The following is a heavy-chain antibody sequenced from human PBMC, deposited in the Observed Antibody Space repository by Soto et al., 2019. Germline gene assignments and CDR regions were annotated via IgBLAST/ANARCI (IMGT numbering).Heavy chain of an antibody. D-gene: IGHD3-22*01. V-gene: IGHV1-69*01. CDR3: ARDPHYYDSSGYYYGLGV. Sequence: QVQLVPSGAEVKKPGSSVQVSCNASGGTFSSYAISWVRQAPGQWLEWMGVIIPIFGTANYAQKFQGRVTITADESTSTAYRELSSLRSEDTAVYYCARDPHYYDSSGYYYGLGVLGQGTTVPVSS. CDR1: GGTFSSYA. J-gene: IGHJ6*02. CDR2: IIPIFGTA.